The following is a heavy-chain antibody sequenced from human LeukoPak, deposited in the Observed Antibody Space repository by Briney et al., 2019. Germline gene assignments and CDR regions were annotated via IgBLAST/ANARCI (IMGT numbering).Heavy chain of an antibody. CDR2: FDPEDGET. D-gene: IGHD6-13*01. J-gene: IGHJ3*02. CDR3: AVFGVVPCLGEAAASTKCAFDI. V-gene: IGHV1-24*01. Sequence: ASVKVSCKVSGYTLTELSMHWVRQAPGEGPEWMGGFDPEDGETIYAQKFQGRVTMTEDTSTDTAYMELSSLRSEDTAVYYCAVFGVVPCLGEAAASTKCAFDIWGQGTMVTVSS. CDR1: GYTLTELS.